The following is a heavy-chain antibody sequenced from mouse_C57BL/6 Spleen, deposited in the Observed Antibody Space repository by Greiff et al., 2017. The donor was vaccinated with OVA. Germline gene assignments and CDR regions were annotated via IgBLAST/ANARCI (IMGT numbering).Heavy chain of an antibody. CDR3: ARDWDFDY. J-gene: IGHJ2*01. CDR1: GYSITSGYY. Sequence: VQLKESGPGLVKPSQSLSLTCSVTGYSITSGYYWNWIRQFPGNKLEWMGYISYDGSNNYNPSLKNRIPITRDTSKNQFFLKLNSVTTEDTATYYCARDWDFDYWGQGTTLTVSS. V-gene: IGHV3-6*01. D-gene: IGHD4-1*01. CDR2: ISYDGSN.